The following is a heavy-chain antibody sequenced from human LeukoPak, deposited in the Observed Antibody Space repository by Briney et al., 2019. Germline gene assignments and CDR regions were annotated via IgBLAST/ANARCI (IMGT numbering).Heavy chain of an antibody. D-gene: IGHD2-2*01. J-gene: IGHJ3*02. CDR2: ISGSGGST. Sequence: GGSLRLSCAASGFTFSSYAMSWVRQAPGKGLEWVSAISGSGGSTYYADSVKGRFTTSRDNSKNTLYLQMNSLRAEDTAVYYCAGWSVVVPARPEAFDIWGQGTMVTVSS. CDR1: GFTFSSYA. CDR3: AGWSVVVPARPEAFDI. V-gene: IGHV3-23*01.